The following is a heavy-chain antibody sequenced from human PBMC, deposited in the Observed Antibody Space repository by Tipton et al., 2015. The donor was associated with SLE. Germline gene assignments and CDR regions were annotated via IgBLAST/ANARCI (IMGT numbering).Heavy chain of an antibody. J-gene: IGHJ4*02. CDR2: MNPNSGNT. CDR3: ARSRFCSGGSCYPESDY. CDR1: GYTFTSFD. D-gene: IGHD2-15*01. V-gene: IGHV1-8*01. Sequence: QSGPEVKKPGASVKVSCKASGYTFTSFDINWVRQGTGQGLEWMGWMNPNSGNTGYAQKFQGRVTMTRDTSIDTAYMELSSLRSEDTAVYYCARSRFCSGGSCYPESDYWGQGTLVTVSS.